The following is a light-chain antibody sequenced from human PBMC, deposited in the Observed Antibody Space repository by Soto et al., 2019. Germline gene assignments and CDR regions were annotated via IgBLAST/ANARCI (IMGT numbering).Light chain of an antibody. CDR2: GAS. V-gene: IGKV3-15*01. CDR1: QSVSSN. CDR3: QLYNNWPPYT. Sequence: EIVMTQSPATLSVSPGERATLSCRAGQSVSSNLAWYQQKPGQAPRLLIYGASTRATGIPARFSGSGSGTEFTLTISSLQSEDFAVYYCQLYNNWPPYTFGQGTKLEIQ. J-gene: IGKJ2*01.